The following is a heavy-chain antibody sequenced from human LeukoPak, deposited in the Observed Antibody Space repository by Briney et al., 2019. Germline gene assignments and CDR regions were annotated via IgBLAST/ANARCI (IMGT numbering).Heavy chain of an antibody. V-gene: IGHV4-59*08. CDR2: IYYSGST. Sequence: PSETLSLTCTVSGGSISSYYWSWIRQPPGKGLEWIGYIYYSGSTNYNPSLKSRVTISVDTSKNQFSLKLNSVTAADTAVYYCARQGGGYCSSTRCYSALDIWGQGTMVTVSS. D-gene: IGHD2-2*02. J-gene: IGHJ3*02. CDR1: GGSISSYY. CDR3: ARQGGGYCSSTRCYSALDI.